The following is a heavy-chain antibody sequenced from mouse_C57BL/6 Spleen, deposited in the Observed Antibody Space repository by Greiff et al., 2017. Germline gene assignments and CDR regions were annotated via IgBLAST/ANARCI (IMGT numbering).Heavy chain of an antibody. Sequence: QVQLQQPGAELVMPGASVKLSCKASGYTFTSYWMHWVKQRPGQGLEWIGEIYPSDSYTNYNQKFKGKSTLTVDKSSSTAYMQLSSLTSEDSAVYYCARERCSNLDYAMDYGGQGTSVTVSS. J-gene: IGHJ4*01. D-gene: IGHD2-5*01. CDR2: IYPSDSYT. CDR1: GYTFTSYW. CDR3: ARERCSNLDYAMDY. V-gene: IGHV1-69*01.